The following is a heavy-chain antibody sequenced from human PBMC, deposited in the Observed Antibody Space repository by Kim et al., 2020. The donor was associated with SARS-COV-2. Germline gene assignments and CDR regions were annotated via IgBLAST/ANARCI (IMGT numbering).Heavy chain of an antibody. V-gene: IGHV3-23*01. D-gene: IGHD6-13*01. Sequence: GGSLRLSCAASGFTFSSYAMSWVRQAPGKGMEWVSAISGSGGSTYYADSVKGRFTISRDNSKNTLYLQMNSLRAEDTAVYYCAKDRHSSSWSRELGGYYYMDVWGKGTTVTVSS. CDR1: GFTFSSYA. J-gene: IGHJ6*03. CDR3: AKDRHSSSWSRELGGYYYMDV. CDR2: ISGSGGST.